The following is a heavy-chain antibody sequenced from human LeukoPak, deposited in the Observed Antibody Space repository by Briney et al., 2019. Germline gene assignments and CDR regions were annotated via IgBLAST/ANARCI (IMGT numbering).Heavy chain of an antibody. CDR1: GYTFTGYF. CDR2: INPNSGGT. D-gene: IGHD3-22*01. J-gene: IGHJ5*02. V-gene: IGHV1-2*02. CDR3: ARVFNYYDTSGYYT. Sequence: ASVKVSCKASGYTFTGYFLHWVRQVPGQGLEWMGWINPNSGGTTFAQKFQGRVTMTRDTSISTAYMELSRLRSDDTAVYYCARVFNYYDTSGYYTWGQGTLVTVSS.